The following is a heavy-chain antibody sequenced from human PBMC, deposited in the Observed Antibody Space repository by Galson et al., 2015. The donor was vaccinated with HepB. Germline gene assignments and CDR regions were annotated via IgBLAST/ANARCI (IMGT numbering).Heavy chain of an antibody. V-gene: IGHV3-15*01. CDR1: GFTFSSAW. D-gene: IGHD1-26*01. CDR3: AADSLKSGTYPFGF. J-gene: IGHJ4*02. Sequence: SLRLSCAASGFTFSSAWMSWVRQVPGKGLEWVGRIRSKSNGGTADYAPPVKGRFTISRDDSKTTLYLQMNRLKSEDTAVYYCAADSLKSGTYPFGFWGQGALVTVSS. CDR2: IRSKSNGGTA.